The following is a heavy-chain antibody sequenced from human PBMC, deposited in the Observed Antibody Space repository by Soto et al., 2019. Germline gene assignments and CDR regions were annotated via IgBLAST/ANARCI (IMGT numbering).Heavy chain of an antibody. V-gene: IGHV4-31*03. CDR2: ISYSGST. D-gene: IGHD2-8*01. J-gene: IGHJ3*01. CDR3: ARSAQWDGFDP. Sequence: QVQLQESGPGLVRPSQTLSLTSTVSAGSISTINYYWSWIRQHPEKGLEWIGYISYSGSTFYHSSLKSRVTISLDTSKKQFSLTLTSVIAADTAVYYCARSAQWDGFDPWGQGTMVTVSS. CDR1: AGSISTINYY.